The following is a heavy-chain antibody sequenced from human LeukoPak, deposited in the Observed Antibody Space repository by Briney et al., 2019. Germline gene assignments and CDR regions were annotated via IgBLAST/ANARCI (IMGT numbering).Heavy chain of an antibody. CDR2: IKQDGCEK. V-gene: IGHV3-7*01. Sequence: GGSLRLSSAASGFTFSSYWMSWVRQAPGKGLEWVANIKQDGCEKYYVDSVKGRFTISRDNAKNSLYLQMNSLRAEDTAVYYCARDRSDFWSGFTGLFDYWGQGTLVTVSS. CDR3: ARDRSDFWSGFTGLFDY. J-gene: IGHJ4*02. CDR1: GFTFSSYW. D-gene: IGHD3-3*01.